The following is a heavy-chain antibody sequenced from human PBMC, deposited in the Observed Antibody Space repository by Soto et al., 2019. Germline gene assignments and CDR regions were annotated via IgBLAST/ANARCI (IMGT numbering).Heavy chain of an antibody. Sequence: GGSLELSCTASGFTFSDYAMTWVRQAPGKGLEWVSTISGGSSVTYYGDSVKGRFTISRDNAKKTLFLQLNRLSAEDTATYYCAKVLSKNYYYPFDFWGQGTQVTVSS. CDR3: AKVLSKNYYYPFDF. CDR2: ISGGSSVT. CDR1: GFTFSDYA. V-gene: IGHV3-23*01. D-gene: IGHD3-10*01. J-gene: IGHJ4*02.